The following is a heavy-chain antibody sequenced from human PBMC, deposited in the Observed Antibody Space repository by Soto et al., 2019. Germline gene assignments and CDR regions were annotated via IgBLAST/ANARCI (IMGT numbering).Heavy chain of an antibody. CDR2: INPSGGST. CDR3: ARDMVTIFGVVITPYYYCYGMDV. Sequence: ASVKVSCKASVYTFTSYYMHWVRQAPGQGLEWMGIINPSGGSTSYAQKFQGRVTMTRDTSTSTVYMELSSLRSEDTAVYYCARDMVTIFGVVITPYYYCYGMDVWGQGTTVTVSS. D-gene: IGHD3-3*01. CDR1: VYTFTSYY. V-gene: IGHV1-46*01. J-gene: IGHJ6*02.